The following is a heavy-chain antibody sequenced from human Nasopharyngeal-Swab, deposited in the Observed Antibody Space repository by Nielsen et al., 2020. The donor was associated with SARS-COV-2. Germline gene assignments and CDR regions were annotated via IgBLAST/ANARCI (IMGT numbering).Heavy chain of an antibody. J-gene: IGHJ6*03. CDR3: ARERGRGGIWNYYYYYMDV. CDR1: GGSISSSSYY. D-gene: IGHD3-10*01. V-gene: IGHV4-39*07. CDR2: IYYSGST. Sequence: SETLSLTCTVSGGSISSSSYYWDWIRQPPGKRLEWIGSIYYSGSTYYNPSLKSRVTISVDTSKNQFSLKLSSVTAADTAVYYCARERGRGGIWNYYYYYMDVWGKGTTVTVSS.